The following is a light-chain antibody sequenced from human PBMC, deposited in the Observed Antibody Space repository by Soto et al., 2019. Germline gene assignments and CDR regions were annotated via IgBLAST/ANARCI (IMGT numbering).Light chain of an antibody. CDR2: SAS. Sequence: VISMTQSPSLLSASTGDRVTISCRMSQDIKNYLAWYQQRPGKAPALLIYSASTLQNGVPSRFSGSWSGTDFTLIISRLHSEDFATYYCQQYYIFPFTFGPGTKVDV. CDR3: QQYYIFPFT. CDR1: QDIKNY. J-gene: IGKJ3*01. V-gene: IGKV1D-8*01.